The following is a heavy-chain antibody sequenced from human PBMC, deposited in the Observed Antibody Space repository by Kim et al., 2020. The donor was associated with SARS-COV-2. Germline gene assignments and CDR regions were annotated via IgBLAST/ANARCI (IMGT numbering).Heavy chain of an antibody. Sequence: GGSLRLSCAASGFTFSSYAMSWVRQAPGKGLEWVSAISGSGGSTYYADSVKGRFTISRDNSKNTLYLQMNSLRAEDTAQYYCAKDDGGGSYWEDAFDIWGRGRMVTISS. CDR2: ISGSGGST. CDR1: GFTFSSYA. J-gene: IGHJ3*02. CDR3: AKDDGGGSYWEDAFDI. V-gene: IGHV3-23*01. D-gene: IGHD1-26*01.